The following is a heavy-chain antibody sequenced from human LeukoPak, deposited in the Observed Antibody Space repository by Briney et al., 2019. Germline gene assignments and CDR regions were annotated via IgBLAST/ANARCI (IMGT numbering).Heavy chain of an antibody. Sequence: PSETLSLTCAVSGGSFSGYYWSWIRQPPGKGLEWIGEINHSGSTNYNPSLKSRVTISVDTSKNQFSLKLSSVTAADTAVYYCARGFDYGDYQYYYYGMDVWGQGTTVTVSS. D-gene: IGHD4-17*01. CDR1: GGSFSGYY. CDR3: ARGFDYGDYQYYYYGMDV. CDR2: INHSGST. J-gene: IGHJ6*02. V-gene: IGHV4-34*01.